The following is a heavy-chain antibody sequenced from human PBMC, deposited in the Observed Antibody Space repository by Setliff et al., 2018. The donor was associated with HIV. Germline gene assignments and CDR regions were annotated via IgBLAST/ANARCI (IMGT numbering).Heavy chain of an antibody. CDR2: FYYNGDS. J-gene: IGHJ6*03. Sequence: SETLSLTCTVSGDSVNDRLYFGGWIRQPPGKGLEWIGTFYYNGDSRYNPSLKSQVTISVDTTKNQFSLQLSSVTAADTAVYYCARDSGGAAAGGYYYMDVWGKGTTVTVSS. CDR1: GDSVNDRLYF. CDR3: ARDSGGAAAGGYYYMDV. V-gene: IGHV4-39*02. D-gene: IGHD6-13*01.